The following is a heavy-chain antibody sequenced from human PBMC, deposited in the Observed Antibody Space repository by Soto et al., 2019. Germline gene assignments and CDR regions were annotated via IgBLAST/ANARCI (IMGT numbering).Heavy chain of an antibody. CDR2: ISGSGGST. CDR1: GFTFSSYA. Sequence: GGSLRLSCAASGFTFSSYAMSWVRQAPGKGLEWVSAISGSGGSTYYADSVKGRFTISRDNSKNTLYLQMNSLRAEDTAVYYCAKTAIHGGNPSYYYYGMDVWGQGTTVTVSS. CDR3: AKTAIHGGNPSYYYYGMDV. V-gene: IGHV3-23*01. J-gene: IGHJ6*02. D-gene: IGHD2-15*01.